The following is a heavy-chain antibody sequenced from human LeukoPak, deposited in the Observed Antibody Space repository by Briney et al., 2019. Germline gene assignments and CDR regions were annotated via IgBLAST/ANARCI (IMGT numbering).Heavy chain of an antibody. D-gene: IGHD3-22*01. CDR1: GGSLSSSSYY. CDR2: IYYSGST. CDR3: ASNGYDSSGYYSD. Sequence: SETLSLTCTVSGGSLSSSSYYWGWIRQPPGKGLEWIGSIYYSGSTYYNPSLKSRVTISVDASKNQFSLKLSSVTAADTAVYYCASNGYDSSGYYSDWGQGTLVTVSS. J-gene: IGHJ4*02. V-gene: IGHV4-39*01.